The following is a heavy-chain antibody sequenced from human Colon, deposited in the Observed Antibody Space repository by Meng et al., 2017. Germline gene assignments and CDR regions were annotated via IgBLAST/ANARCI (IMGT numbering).Heavy chain of an antibody. Sequence: VELQASGPGLVRLSGTPSLACAVSGGSISSSNWWSWVRQPPGKGLEWIGEIYHSGSTNYNPSLKSRVTISVDKSKNQFSLKLSSVTAADTAVYYCARDSRWLESYYFDYWGQGTLVTVSS. CDR2: IYHSGST. CDR1: GGSISSSNW. CDR3: ARDSRWLESYYFDY. D-gene: IGHD6-19*01. V-gene: IGHV4-4*02. J-gene: IGHJ4*02.